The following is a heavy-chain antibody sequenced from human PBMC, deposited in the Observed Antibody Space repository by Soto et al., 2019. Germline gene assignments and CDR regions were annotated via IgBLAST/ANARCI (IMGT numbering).Heavy chain of an antibody. D-gene: IGHD3-3*01. CDR3: ARPSSYDFWSGYHLYGMDV. J-gene: IGHJ6*02. CDR1: GFTFSSYW. V-gene: IGHV3-7*05. CDR2: IKQDGSEK. Sequence: PGGSLRLSCAASGFTFSSYWMSWVRQAPGKGLEWVANIKQDGSEKYYVDSVKGRFTISRDNAKNSLYLQMNSLRAEDTAVYYCARPSSYDFWSGYHLYGMDVWGQGTTVTVSS.